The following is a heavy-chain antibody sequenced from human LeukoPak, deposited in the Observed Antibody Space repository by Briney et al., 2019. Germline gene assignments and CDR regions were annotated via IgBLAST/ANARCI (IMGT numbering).Heavy chain of an antibody. Sequence: SETLSLTCTVSGGSISSYYWSWVRQPPGKGLEWIGYIYYSGSTDSNPSLKSRVTISVDTSKNQISLKLSSVTAADTAVYYCARTYCRGGSCHFDYWGQGTLVTVSS. V-gene: IGHV4-59*08. D-gene: IGHD2-15*01. CDR1: GGSISSYY. CDR3: ARTYCRGGSCHFDY. CDR2: IYYSGST. J-gene: IGHJ4*02.